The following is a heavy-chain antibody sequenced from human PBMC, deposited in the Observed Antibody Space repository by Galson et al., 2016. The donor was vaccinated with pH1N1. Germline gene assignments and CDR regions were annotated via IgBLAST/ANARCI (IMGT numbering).Heavy chain of an antibody. CDR2: IYYTGST. D-gene: IGHD4-17*01. Sequence: LSLTCTVYGGSFSSGDYYWSWIRQPPGKGLEWVGYIYYTGSTYYNPSLKSRVTISVDTSKNQSSLKLSSVTAADTAVYYCARLLYGAYVGTLDSWGQGTLVTVSS. V-gene: IGHV4-30-4*01. J-gene: IGHJ4*02. CDR3: ARLLYGAYVGTLDS. CDR1: GGSFSSGDYY.